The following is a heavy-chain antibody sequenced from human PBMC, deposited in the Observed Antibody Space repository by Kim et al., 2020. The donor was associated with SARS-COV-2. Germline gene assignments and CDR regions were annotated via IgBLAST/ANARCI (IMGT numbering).Heavy chain of an antibody. V-gene: IGHV3-21*01. J-gene: IGHJ4*02. CDR2: ISSSSSYI. CDR1: GFTFSNYS. D-gene: IGHD4-17*01. Sequence: GGSLRLSCAASGFTFSNYSMNWVRQAPGKGLEWVSAISSSSSYIYYADSVKGRFTISRDNAKNSLYLQMNSLRAEDTAVYYCARDPDYGDYHRWDYWGQGTLVTVSS. CDR3: ARDPDYGDYHRWDY.